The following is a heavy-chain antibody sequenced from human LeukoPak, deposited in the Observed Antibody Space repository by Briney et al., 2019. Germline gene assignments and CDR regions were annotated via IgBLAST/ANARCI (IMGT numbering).Heavy chain of an antibody. J-gene: IGHJ3*02. V-gene: IGHV1-18*01. CDR3: ARGGAYDSPVGAFDI. Sequence: ASVKVSCKASGYTFTSYGISWLRQAPGQGLEWMGWISAYNGNTNYAQKLQGRVTMTTDTSTSTAYMELRSLRSEDTAVYYCARGGAYDSPVGAFDIWGQGTMVTVSS. D-gene: IGHD3-16*01. CDR1: GYTFTSYG. CDR2: ISAYNGNT.